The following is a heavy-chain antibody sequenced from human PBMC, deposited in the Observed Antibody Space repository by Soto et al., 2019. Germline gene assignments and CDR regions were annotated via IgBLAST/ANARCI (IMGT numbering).Heavy chain of an antibody. CDR3: ARVPDY. Sequence: ASETLSLTCTVSGGSISSYYWGWIRQPPGKGLEGIGTIYHSGSTYYNPSLKSRVTISVDRSKNQFSLKLSSVTAADTAVYYCARVPDYWGQGALVTVSS. V-gene: IGHV4-39*07. CDR2: IYHSGST. CDR1: GGSISSYY. J-gene: IGHJ4*02.